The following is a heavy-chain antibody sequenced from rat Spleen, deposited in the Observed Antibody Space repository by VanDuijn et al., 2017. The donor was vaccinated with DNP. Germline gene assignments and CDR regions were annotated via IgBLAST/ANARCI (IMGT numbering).Heavy chain of an antibody. CDR2: ISYDGSST. J-gene: IGHJ2*01. D-gene: IGHD1-11*01. CDR3: ARMHYGCDN. Sequence: EVQLVESGGGLVQAGRSLKLSCAASGFTFSDYNMAWVRQAPKKGLEWVATISYDGSSTYYRDSVKGRFTISRDHAKSTLYLQMDSLRSEDTATYYCARMHYGCDNWGQGVMVTVSP. CDR1: GFTFSDYN. V-gene: IGHV5-7*01.